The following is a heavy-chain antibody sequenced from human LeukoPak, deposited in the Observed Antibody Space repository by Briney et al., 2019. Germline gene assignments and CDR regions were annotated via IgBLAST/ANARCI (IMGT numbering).Heavy chain of an antibody. D-gene: IGHD2-8*02. CDR2: IKGKAGGETT. V-gene: IGHV3-15*01. CDR1: GFRLSDAW. Sequence: GGSLRLSCAASGFRLSDAWMTWVRQAPGKGLEWVGLIKGKAGGETTHYAAPVKGRFTISRDDSRNTLYLQMNSLKTEDTALYYCAKDVPLTGGRSLLYWGQGTLVSVSS. J-gene: IGHJ4*02. CDR3: AKDVPLTGGRSLLY.